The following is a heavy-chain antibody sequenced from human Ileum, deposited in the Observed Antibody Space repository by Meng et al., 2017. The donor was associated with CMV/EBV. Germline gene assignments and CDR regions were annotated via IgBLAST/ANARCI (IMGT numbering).Heavy chain of an antibody. Sequence: YTLSRPGVNGVRQATGQGLEWMGWVNSYNGKTNYAEKDQGRVTMTTDISTNTAYMELRRLRSDDTAVYFCARTAVAGTASTGDYFDVWGQGTLVTVSS. CDR2: VNSYNGKT. D-gene: IGHD6-19*01. V-gene: IGHV1-18*01. CDR1: YTLSRPG. J-gene: IGHJ4*02. CDR3: ARTAVAGTASTGDYFDV.